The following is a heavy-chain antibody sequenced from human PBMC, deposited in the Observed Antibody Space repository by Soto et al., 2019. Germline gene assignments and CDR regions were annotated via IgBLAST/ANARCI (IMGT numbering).Heavy chain of an antibody. J-gene: IGHJ3*02. CDR2: ISGSGGST. D-gene: IGHD1-26*01. CDR1: GFTFSSYA. CDR3: AKTRSQESSFDI. V-gene: IGHV3-23*01. Sequence: GGSLRLSCAASGFTFSSYAMSWVRQAPGKGLEWVSAISGSGGSTYYADSVKGRFTITIDNSKNTLYLQMNSRRAEDTAVYYCAKTRSQESSFDIWGQGTMVTVSS.